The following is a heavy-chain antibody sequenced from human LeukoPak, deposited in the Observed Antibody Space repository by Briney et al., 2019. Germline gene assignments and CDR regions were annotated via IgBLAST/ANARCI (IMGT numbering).Heavy chain of an antibody. V-gene: IGHV3-30*18. J-gene: IGHJ4*02. CDR1: GFTFSSYG. CDR2: ISYDGSNK. Sequence: GGSLRLSCAASGFTFSSYGLHWVRQAPGKGLEWVAVISYDGSNKYYAAYVKGRFTISRDNSKNTLYLQMNSLRAEDTAVYYCAKGQWLVLFPDYWGKGTLVTVSS. D-gene: IGHD6-19*01. CDR3: AKGQWLVLFPDY.